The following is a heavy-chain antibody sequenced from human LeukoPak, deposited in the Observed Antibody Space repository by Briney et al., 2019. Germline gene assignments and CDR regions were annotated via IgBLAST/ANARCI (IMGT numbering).Heavy chain of an antibody. Sequence: ASVKVSCKAPGYTFTSYYMHWVRQAPGQGHEWMGIINPSGGSTSYAQKFQGRVTMTRDTSTSTVYMELSSLRSEDTAVYYCARTYDSGGYYDYWGQGTLVTVSS. CDR3: ARTYDSGGYYDY. D-gene: IGHD3-22*01. V-gene: IGHV1-46*01. CDR2: INPSGGST. CDR1: GYTFTSYY. J-gene: IGHJ4*02.